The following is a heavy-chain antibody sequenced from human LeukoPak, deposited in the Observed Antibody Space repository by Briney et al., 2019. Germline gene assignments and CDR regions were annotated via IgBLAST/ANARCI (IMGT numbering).Heavy chain of an antibody. Sequence: GGSLRLSCAASGFTFSNYWMSWARQAPGKGLEWVSAISGSGGSTYYADSVKGRFTISRDNSKNTLYLQMNSLRAEDTAVYYCAKDSRGYDSHYWGQGTLVTVSS. CDR2: ISGSGGST. J-gene: IGHJ4*02. CDR3: AKDSRGYDSHY. D-gene: IGHD3-22*01. V-gene: IGHV3-23*01. CDR1: GFTFSNYW.